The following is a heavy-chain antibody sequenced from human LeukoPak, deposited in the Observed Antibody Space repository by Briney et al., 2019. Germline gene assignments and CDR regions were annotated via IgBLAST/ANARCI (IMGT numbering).Heavy chain of an antibody. Sequence: SGPTLVNPTQTLTLTFSFSGFSLTTTGVAVGWIRQPPGKALEWLALIFWDDDKKYRPSLKSRVTITKDTSNNQVVLIITNVDPVDTATYHCVHRQTGSTSFDYWGQGTLVIVSS. CDR3: VHRQTGSTSFDY. J-gene: IGHJ4*02. V-gene: IGHV2-5*02. CDR2: IFWDDDK. CDR1: GFSLTTTGVA. D-gene: IGHD1-1*01.